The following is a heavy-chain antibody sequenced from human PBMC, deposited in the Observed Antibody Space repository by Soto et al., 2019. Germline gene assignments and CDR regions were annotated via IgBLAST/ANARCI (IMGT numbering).Heavy chain of an antibody. Sequence: SETLSLTCTVSGGSISSSSYYWGWIRQPPGKGLEWIGSIYYSGSTYYNPSLKSRVTISVDTSKNQFSLKLSSVTAADTTVYYCARRMNWDYYMDVWGKGTTVTVCS. CDR3: ARRMNWDYYMDV. CDR1: GGSISSSSYY. D-gene: IGHD7-27*01. V-gene: IGHV4-39*01. CDR2: IYYSGST. J-gene: IGHJ6*03.